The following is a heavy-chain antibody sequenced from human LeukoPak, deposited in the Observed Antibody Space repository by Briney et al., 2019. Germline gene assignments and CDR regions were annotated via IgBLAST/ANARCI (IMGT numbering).Heavy chain of an antibody. CDR2: FYSSVNT. CDR1: GGSISSYY. Sequence: SETLSLTCTVSGGSISSYYWSWIRQPAGKGLEWIGRFYSSVNTNYNPSLKSRVTMSVDTSQNQFSLKLGSVTAADTAVYYYAREALIEGFYYYMDVWGKGTTVTVSS. J-gene: IGHJ6*03. V-gene: IGHV4-4*07. CDR3: AREALIEGFYYYMDV. D-gene: IGHD3-22*01.